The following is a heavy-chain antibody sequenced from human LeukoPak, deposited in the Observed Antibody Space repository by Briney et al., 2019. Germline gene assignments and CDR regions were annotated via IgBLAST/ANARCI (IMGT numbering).Heavy chain of an antibody. CDR3: ARDRLYDFWSGYYLNGMNV. CDR2: IKQDGSEK. J-gene: IGHJ6*02. Sequence: GGSLRLSCAASGFTFSSYWMSWVRQAPGKGLEWVANIKQDGSEKYYVDSVKGRFTISRDNAKNSLYLLMNSLRAEDTAVYYCARDRLYDFWSGYYLNGMNVWGQGTTVTVSS. D-gene: IGHD3-3*01. V-gene: IGHV3-7*01. CDR1: GFTFSSYW.